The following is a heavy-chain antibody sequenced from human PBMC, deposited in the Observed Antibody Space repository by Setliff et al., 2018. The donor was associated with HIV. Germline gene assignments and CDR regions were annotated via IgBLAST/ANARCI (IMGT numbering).Heavy chain of an antibody. V-gene: IGHV1-8*02. Sequence: ASVKVSCKASGYTFTSCDIHWVRQATGQGLEWMGWMNPNSGDTGYAQKFQGRVSMTRNTSTGTAYMELSSRRSEDTAVYYCARWVPYWSTTSRYHWLFHYMDVWGKGTTVTVSS. CDR3: ARWVPYWSTTSRYHWLFHYMDV. CDR2: MNPNSGDT. CDR1: GYTFTSCD. D-gene: IGHD2-2*01. J-gene: IGHJ6*03.